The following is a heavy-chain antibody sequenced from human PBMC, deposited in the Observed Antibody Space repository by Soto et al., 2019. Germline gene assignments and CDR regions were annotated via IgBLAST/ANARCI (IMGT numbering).Heavy chain of an antibody. V-gene: IGHV4-59*01. J-gene: IGHJ4*02. D-gene: IGHD6-19*01. Sequence: SEPLSLTCPVADGSISSYYWSWIRKQPGKGLEWIGYIYYSGSTNYNPSLKSRVTISVDTSKNQFSLKLSSVTAADTAVYYCARAPYSSGWPGYFDYWGQGTLVTVSS. CDR3: ARAPYSSGWPGYFDY. CDR2: IYYSGST. CDR1: DGSISSYY.